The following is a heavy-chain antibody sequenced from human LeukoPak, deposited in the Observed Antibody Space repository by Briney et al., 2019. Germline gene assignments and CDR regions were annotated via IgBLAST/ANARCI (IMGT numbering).Heavy chain of an antibody. V-gene: IGHV4-59*01. Sequence: SETLSLTCTVSGGSISSYYWSWIRQPPGKGLEWIGYIYYSGSTNYNPSLKSRVTISVDTSKNHFSLKLSSVTAADTAVYYCARATYYYDTSGLPGVSDIWGQGTLVTVSS. CDR2: IYYSGST. CDR3: ARATYYYDTSGLPGVSDI. D-gene: IGHD3-22*01. CDR1: GGSISSYY. J-gene: IGHJ3*02.